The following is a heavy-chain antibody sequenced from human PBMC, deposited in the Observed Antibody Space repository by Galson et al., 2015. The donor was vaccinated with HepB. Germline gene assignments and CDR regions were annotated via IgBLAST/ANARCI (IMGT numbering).Heavy chain of an antibody. CDR1: GFTFSSYS. CDR2: ISTSSSTI. J-gene: IGHJ5*02. V-gene: IGHV3-48*02. CDR3: AREKWFDV. Sequence: SLRLSCAASGFTFSSYSVNWVRQAPGRGLEWVSYISTSSSTIYYADSVRGRFTVSRDNVKNSLYLQMNSLRDEDTAVYYCAREKWFDVWGQGSLVTVSS.